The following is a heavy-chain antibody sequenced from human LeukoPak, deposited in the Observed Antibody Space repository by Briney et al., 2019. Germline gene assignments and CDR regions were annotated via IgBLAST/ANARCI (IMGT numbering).Heavy chain of an antibody. Sequence: GGSLRLSCAASGFTFSSYSMNWVRQAPGKGLEWVSYISSSSSTIYYADSVKGRFTISRDNAKNSLYLQMNSLRAEDTALYHCARGLYSYGFWGQGTLVTVSS. CDR3: ARGLYSYGF. D-gene: IGHD5-18*01. CDR2: ISSSSSTI. J-gene: IGHJ4*02. CDR1: GFTFSSYS. V-gene: IGHV3-48*01.